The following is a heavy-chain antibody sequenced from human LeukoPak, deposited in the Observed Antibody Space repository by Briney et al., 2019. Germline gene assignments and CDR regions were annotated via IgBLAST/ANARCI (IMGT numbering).Heavy chain of an antibody. V-gene: IGHV3-11*01. J-gene: IGHJ4*02. CDR3: ARPSAPYYYDSSGYYGY. Sequence: GGSLRLSCAASGFTFSDYYMSWIRQAPGKGLEWVSYISSSGNTMYYADSVKGRFTISRDNAKNSLYLQMNSLRVEDTAVYYCARPSAPYYYDSSGYYGYWGQGTLVTVSS. D-gene: IGHD3-22*01. CDR2: ISSSGNTM. CDR1: GFTFSDYY.